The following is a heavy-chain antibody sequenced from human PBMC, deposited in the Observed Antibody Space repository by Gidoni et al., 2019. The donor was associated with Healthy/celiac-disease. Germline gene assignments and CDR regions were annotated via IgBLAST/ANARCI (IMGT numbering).Heavy chain of an antibody. D-gene: IGHD3-16*01. J-gene: IGHJ6*02. V-gene: IGHV3-21*01. CDR3: ARYGGGYGMDV. CDR2: ISSSSSYI. Sequence: EVQLVESGGGLVKPGGSLRLSCAASGFTFSSYSMNWVRQAPGKGLECVSSISSSSSYIYYADSVKGRFTISRDNAKNSLYLQMNSLRAEDTAVYYCARYGGGYGMDVWGQGTTVTVSS. CDR1: GFTFSSYS.